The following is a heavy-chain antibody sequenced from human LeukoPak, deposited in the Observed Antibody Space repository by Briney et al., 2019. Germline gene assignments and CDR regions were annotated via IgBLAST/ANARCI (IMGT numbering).Heavy chain of an antibody. CDR3: ARHYYDSSGYYIKNY. J-gene: IGHJ4*02. D-gene: IGHD3-22*01. CDR1: GFTFSSYA. V-gene: IGHV3-30-3*01. Sequence: GGSLRLSCAASGFTFSSYAMHWVRQAPGKGLEWVAVISYDGSNKYYADSVKGRFTISRDNSKNTLHLQMNSLRAEDTAVYYCARHYYDSSGYYIKNYWGQGTLVTVSS. CDR2: ISYDGSNK.